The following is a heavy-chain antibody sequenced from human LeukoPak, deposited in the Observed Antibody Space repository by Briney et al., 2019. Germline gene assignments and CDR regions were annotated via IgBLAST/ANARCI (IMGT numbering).Heavy chain of an antibody. CDR3: AKSNGYGLIDI. CDR2: IFYSGST. D-gene: IGHD3-10*01. Sequence: GSLRLSCAASGFTFSSYEMNWVRQPPGKGLEWIGNIFYSGSTYYGPSLKSRLTISLDTSRNQFSLKLISVTAADTAVYYCAKSNGYGLIDIWGQGTMVTVSS. J-gene: IGHJ3*02. CDR1: GFTFSSYE. V-gene: IGHV4-59*12.